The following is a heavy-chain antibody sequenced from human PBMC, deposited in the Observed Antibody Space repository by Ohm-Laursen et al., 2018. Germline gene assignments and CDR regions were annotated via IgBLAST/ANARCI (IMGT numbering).Heavy chain of an antibody. D-gene: IGHD3-10*01. CDR1: GYTFDSFG. J-gene: IGHJ4*02. V-gene: IGHV1-18*01. CDR2: VSPYSGQT. CDR3: ARGDTYGFDY. Sequence: ASVKVSCKASGYTFDSFGITWVRQAPGQGLEWMGWVSPYSGQTKYALKLQGRVTMTTDTSTSTAYMDVRGLRSDGTAVYYCARGDTYGFDYWGQGTLVTVSS.